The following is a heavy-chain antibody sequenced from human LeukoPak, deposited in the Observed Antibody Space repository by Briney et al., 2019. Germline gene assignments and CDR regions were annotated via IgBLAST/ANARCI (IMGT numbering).Heavy chain of an antibody. D-gene: IGHD5-24*01. CDR2: IKQDGSEK. CDR1: GFTFSSYW. J-gene: IGHJ6*03. Sequence: GGSLRLSCAASGFTFSSYWMSWVRQAPGKGLEWVANIKQDGSEKYYVDSVKGRFTISRDNAKNSLYLQMNSLRAEDTAVYYCARAKNGDGYNLNYYYYYMDVWGKGTTVTVSS. CDR3: ARAKNGDGYNLNYYYYYMDV. V-gene: IGHV3-7*01.